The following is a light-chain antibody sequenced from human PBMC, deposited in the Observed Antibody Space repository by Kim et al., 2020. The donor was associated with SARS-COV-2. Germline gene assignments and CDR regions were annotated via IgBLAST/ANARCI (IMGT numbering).Light chain of an antibody. Sequence: LGQTVRITCQGDSLRSYYASWYQQKPGQAPVRVIYGKNNRPSGIPDRFSGSSSGNTASLTNTGAQAEDEADYYCNSRDSSGNHVVFGGGTQLTVL. V-gene: IGLV3-19*01. J-gene: IGLJ2*01. CDR3: NSRDSSGNHVV. CDR1: SLRSYY. CDR2: GKN.